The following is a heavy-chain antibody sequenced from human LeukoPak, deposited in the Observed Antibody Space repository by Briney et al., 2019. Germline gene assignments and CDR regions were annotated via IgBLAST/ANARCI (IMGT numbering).Heavy chain of an antibody. D-gene: IGHD3-22*01. CDR1: GITLANYG. Sequence: PGGSLRLSCVVSGITLANYGMSWVRQAPGKGLEWVAGVSGSGGSTNYADPVKGRFTISRDNPKNTLYLQMNSLRAEDTAVYFCAKRGVVIRVILVGFHKEAYYFDSWGQGALVTVSS. CDR3: AKRGVVIRVILVGFHKEAYYFDS. CDR2: VSGSGGST. J-gene: IGHJ4*02. V-gene: IGHV3-23*01.